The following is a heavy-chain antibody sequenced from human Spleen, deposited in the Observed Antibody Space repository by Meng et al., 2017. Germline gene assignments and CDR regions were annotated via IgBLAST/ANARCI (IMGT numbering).Heavy chain of an antibody. CDR1: GGSFSSYY. CDR3: ARSYCSGGSCYSVMDV. D-gene: IGHD2-15*01. V-gene: IGHV4-59*12. J-gene: IGHJ6*02. CDR2: IYYSGST. Sequence: SETLSLTCTVSGGSFSSYYWSWIRQPPGKGLEWIGYIYYSGSTNYNPSLKSRVTISVDTSKNQFSLKLSSVTAADTAVYYCARSYCSGGSCYSVMDVWGQGTTVTVSS.